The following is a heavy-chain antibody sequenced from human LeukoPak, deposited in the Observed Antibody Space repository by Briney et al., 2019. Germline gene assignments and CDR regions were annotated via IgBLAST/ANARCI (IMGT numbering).Heavy chain of an antibody. V-gene: IGHV3-33*01. D-gene: IGHD2-2*01. Sequence: GRSLRLSCAASGFTFSSYGMHWVRQAPGKGLEWVAVIWYDGSNKYYADSVKGRFTISRDNSKNTLYLQMNSLRAEDTAVYYCARDVGLGHCSSTSCSHLDYWGQGTLVTVSS. CDR2: IWYDGSNK. CDR3: ARDVGLGHCSSTSCSHLDY. CDR1: GFTFSSYG. J-gene: IGHJ4*02.